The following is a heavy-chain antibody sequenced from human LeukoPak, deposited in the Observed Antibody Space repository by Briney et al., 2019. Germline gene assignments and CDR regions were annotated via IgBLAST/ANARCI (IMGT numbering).Heavy chain of an antibody. CDR3: AQDIVVVPAANPTNWFDP. V-gene: IGHV4-39*01. CDR2: IYYSGST. J-gene: IGHJ5*02. CDR1: GGSISSSSYY. D-gene: IGHD2-2*01. Sequence: SETLSLTCTVSGGSISSSSYYWGWIRQPPGKGLERIGSIYYSGSTYYNPSLKSRVTISVDTSKNQLSLKLSSVTPAATAVYYCAQDIVVVPAANPTNWFDPWGQGTLVTVSS.